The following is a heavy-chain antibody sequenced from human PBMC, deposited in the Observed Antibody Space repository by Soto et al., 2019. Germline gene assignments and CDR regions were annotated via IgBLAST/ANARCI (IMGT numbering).Heavy chain of an antibody. CDR2: IYYSGNT. Sequence: TLSLTCTVSGGSISSGGYYWSWIRQHPGKGLEWIGYIYYSGNTYYNPSLKSRVTISVDTSKKQFSLKLSSVTAADTAVYYCARQSENNYDDWFDPWGQGTLVTVSS. CDR1: GGSISSGGYY. J-gene: IGHJ5*02. CDR3: ARQSENNYDDWFDP. D-gene: IGHD4-4*01. V-gene: IGHV4-31*03.